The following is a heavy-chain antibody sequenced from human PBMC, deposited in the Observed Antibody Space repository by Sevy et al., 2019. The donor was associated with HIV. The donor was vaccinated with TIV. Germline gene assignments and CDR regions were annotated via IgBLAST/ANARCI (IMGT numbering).Heavy chain of an antibody. J-gene: IGHJ5*02. V-gene: IGHV1-69*13. CDR2: IITISGTT. CDR1: GGSFRDYV. CDR3: AITVSCGGYCYFFDP. Sequence: ASVKVSCKASGGSFRDYVITWVRQAPGQGLEWMAGIITISGTTNSAQKFQGRVTITADESTGTASMERSRLRSEDTAVYDGAITVSCGGYCYFFDPWGQGTLVTVSS. D-gene: IGHD2-21*01.